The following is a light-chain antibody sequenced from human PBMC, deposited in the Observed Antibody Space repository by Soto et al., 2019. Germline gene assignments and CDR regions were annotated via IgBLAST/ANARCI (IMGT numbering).Light chain of an antibody. CDR3: QQDNNYST. V-gene: IGKV1-5*01. Sequence: IQMSQWPATLSASEGDRVTITCRASKSISSWLAWYQQKPGKAPKLLIYEASRLESGVPSRFSGRGSGTEFTLTSSIQQPDDFASYCCQQDNNYSTFGQGTKVDIK. CDR2: EAS. CDR1: KSISSW. J-gene: IGKJ1*01.